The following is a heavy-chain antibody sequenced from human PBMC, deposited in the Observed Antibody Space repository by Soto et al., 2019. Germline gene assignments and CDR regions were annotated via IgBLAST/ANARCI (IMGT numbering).Heavy chain of an antibody. D-gene: IGHD3-10*01. J-gene: IGHJ4*02. CDR1: AFTFSNAW. V-gene: IGHV3-15*01. CDR2: IRSETDGGTA. CDR3: TTEGRD. Sequence: EVQLVESGGGLVKPGGSLTLSCAASAFTFSNAWMSWVRQAPGKGLEWVGRIRSETDGGTADYTAPVKGRFIISRDDSKNTVSLQMNSLKTEATAVYYCTTEGRDWGQGTLVTVSS.